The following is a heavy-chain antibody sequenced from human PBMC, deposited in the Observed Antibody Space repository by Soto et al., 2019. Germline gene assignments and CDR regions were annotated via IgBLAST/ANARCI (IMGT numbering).Heavy chain of an antibody. CDR3: ARSPGVGVRGAY. D-gene: IGHD3-16*01. V-gene: IGHV3-21*01. J-gene: IGHJ4*02. CDR2: ISAGSLFI. Sequence: GGSLRLSCAASGFSFNFAWMSWVRQAPGKGLEWVSSISAGSLFIYQPDSMKGRFTISRDDARNSVYLQMNSLTAEDTAVYYCARSPGVGVRGAYWGQGTLVTVSS. CDR1: GFSFNFAW.